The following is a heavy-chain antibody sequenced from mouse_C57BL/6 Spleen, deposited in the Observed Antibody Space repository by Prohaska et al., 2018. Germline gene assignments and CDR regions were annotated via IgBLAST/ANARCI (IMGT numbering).Heavy chain of an antibody. J-gene: IGHJ2*01. Sequence: EVQLVESGGGLVKPGGSLKLSCAASGFTFSSYAMSWVRQTPEKRLEWVATISDGGSYTYYPDNVKGRFTISRDNAKNNLYLQMSHLKSEDTAMYYCARDGSTLDYWGQGTTLTVSS. V-gene: IGHV5-4*01. CDR2: ISDGGSYT. CDR3: ARDGSTLDY. D-gene: IGHD1-1*01. CDR1: GFTFSSYA.